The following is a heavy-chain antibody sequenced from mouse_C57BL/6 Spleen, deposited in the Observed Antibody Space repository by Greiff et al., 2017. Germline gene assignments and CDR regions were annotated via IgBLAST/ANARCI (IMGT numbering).Heavy chain of an antibody. J-gene: IGHJ3*01. CDR1: GYTFTSYW. Sequence: QVQLQQPGAELVMPGASVKLSCKASGYTFTSYWMHWVKQSPGQGLEWIGEIDPSDRYTNYNQKFTGKSTLTVDKSSSTAYMQLSRLTSEDSAVYYCAYGYYQAWCAYWGQGTLVTVSA. D-gene: IGHD2-3*01. V-gene: IGHV1-69*01. CDR2: IDPSDRYT. CDR3: AYGYYQAWCAY.